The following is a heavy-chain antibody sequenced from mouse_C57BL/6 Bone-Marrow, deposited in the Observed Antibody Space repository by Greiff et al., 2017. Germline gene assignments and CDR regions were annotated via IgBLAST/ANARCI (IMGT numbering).Heavy chain of an antibody. CDR2: ISYDGSN. CDR3: ARELITTGAY. D-gene: IGHD1-1*01. CDR1: GYSITSGYY. V-gene: IGHV3-6*01. Sequence: EVKLVESGPGLVKPSQSLSLTCSVTGYSITSGYYWNWIRQFPGNKLEWMGYISYDGSNNYNPSLKNRISITRDTSKNQFFLKLNSVTTENTATYYGARELITTGAYWGHGTLVTVSA. J-gene: IGHJ3*01.